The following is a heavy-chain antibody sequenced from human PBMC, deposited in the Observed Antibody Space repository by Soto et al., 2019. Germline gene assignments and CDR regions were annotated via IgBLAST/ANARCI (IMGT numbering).Heavy chain of an antibody. Sequence: EVQLVESGGGLVQPGGSLRLSCAASGFTFSSYWMSWVRQAPGKGLEWVANIKQDGSEKYYVDSVKGRFTISRDNAKNSLYLQMNSLRAEDTAVYYCARDGYCSSTSCPYYYYYYGMDVWGQGTTVTVSS. J-gene: IGHJ6*02. CDR3: ARDGYCSSTSCPYYYYYYGMDV. CDR2: IKQDGSEK. CDR1: GFTFSSYW. V-gene: IGHV3-7*03. D-gene: IGHD2-2*03.